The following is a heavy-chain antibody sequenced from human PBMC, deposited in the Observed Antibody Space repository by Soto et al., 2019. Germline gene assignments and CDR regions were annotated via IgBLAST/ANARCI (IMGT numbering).Heavy chain of an antibody. D-gene: IGHD6-19*01. V-gene: IGHV4-4*02. CDR2: IYHNGRF. J-gene: IGHJ5*02. CDR3: VRNGWYRFDP. Sequence: QVQLQESGPGLVNPSGTLSLTCAVSGGSITSNWWSWVRQPPGKGLEWIGEIYHNGRFNYNPSLRXRLTISIDKSKHQLSLKLTSVTAAATAVHYGVRNGWYRFDPWGPGTLVTVSS. CDR1: GGSITSNW.